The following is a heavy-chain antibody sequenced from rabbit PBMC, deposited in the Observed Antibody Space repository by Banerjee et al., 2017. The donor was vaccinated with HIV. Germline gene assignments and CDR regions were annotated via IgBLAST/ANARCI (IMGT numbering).Heavy chain of an antibody. CDR2: INTISGDT. V-gene: IGHV1S45*01. Sequence: QEQLEESGGDLVKPEGSLTLTCTASGFSFTNKYVMCWVRQAPGKGLEWIACINTISGDTVYATWAKGRFTISKASWTTVTLQMTSLTAADTATYFCAGGYGTYDRYGMDLWGPGTLVTVS. CDR3: AGGYGTYDRYGMDL. D-gene: IGHD6-1*01. CDR1: GFSFTNKYV. J-gene: IGHJ6*01.